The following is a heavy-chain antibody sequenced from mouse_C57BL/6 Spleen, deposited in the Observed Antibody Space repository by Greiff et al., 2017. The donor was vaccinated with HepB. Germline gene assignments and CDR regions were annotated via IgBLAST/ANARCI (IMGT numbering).Heavy chain of an antibody. V-gene: IGHV1-54*01. J-gene: IGHJ1*03. CDR1: GYAFTNYL. CDR3: ARLTTVVANWYFDV. Sequence: SGAELVRPGTSVKVSCKASGYAFTNYLIEWVKQRPGQGLEWIGVINPGSGGTNYNEKFKGKATLTADKSSSTAYMQLSSLTSEDSAVYFCARLTTVVANWYFDVWGTGTTVTVSS. D-gene: IGHD1-1*01. CDR2: INPGSGGT.